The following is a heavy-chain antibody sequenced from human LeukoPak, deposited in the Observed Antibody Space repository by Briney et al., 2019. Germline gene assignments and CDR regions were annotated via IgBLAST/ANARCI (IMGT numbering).Heavy chain of an antibody. CDR2: ISGSGGST. CDR1: GFTFSSYA. J-gene: IGHJ4*02. Sequence: GGSLRLSCAASGFTFSSYAMSWVRQAPGKGLEWVSAISGSGGSTYYADSVKGRFTISRDNSKNTLYLQMNSLRAEDTAVYYCAKDPRPYNMIIVALDYWGQGTPVTVSS. V-gene: IGHV3-23*01. D-gene: IGHD3-22*01. CDR3: AKDPRPYNMIIVALDY.